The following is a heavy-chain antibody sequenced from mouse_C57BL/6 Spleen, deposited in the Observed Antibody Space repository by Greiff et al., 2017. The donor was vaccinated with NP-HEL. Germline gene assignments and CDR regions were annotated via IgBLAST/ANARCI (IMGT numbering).Heavy chain of an antibody. D-gene: IGHD1-1*01. J-gene: IGHJ4*01. V-gene: IGHV1-82*01. CDR2: IYPGDGDT. CDR3: GRGGYGSSYDAMDD. Sequence: QVQLQQSGPELVKPGASVKISCKASGYTFSSSWMNWVKQRPGQGLEWIGRIYPGDGDTNYNGKFKGKATLTADKSSSTAYMQLSSLTSEDSAVYFCGRGGYGSSYDAMDDWGQGTSVTVSS. CDR1: GYTFSSSW.